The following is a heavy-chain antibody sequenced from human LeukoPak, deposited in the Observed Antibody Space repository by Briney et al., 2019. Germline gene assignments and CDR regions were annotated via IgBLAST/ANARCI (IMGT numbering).Heavy chain of an antibody. D-gene: IGHD2-2*01. J-gene: IGHJ5*02. CDR2: ISSSSSYI. Sequence: GGSLRLSCAASGFTFSSYSMNWVRQAPGKGLEWVSSISSSSSYIYYADSVKGRFTISRDNAKNSLYLQMNSLRAEDTAVYYCARDDIVVVPAARSGFDPWGQGTLVTVSS. CDR1: GFTFSSYS. CDR3: ARDDIVVVPAARSGFDP. V-gene: IGHV3-21*01.